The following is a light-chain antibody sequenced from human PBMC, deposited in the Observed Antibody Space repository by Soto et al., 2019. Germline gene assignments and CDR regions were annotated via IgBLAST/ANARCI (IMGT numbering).Light chain of an antibody. CDR1: QSISTY. Sequence: DIQMPQSPSSLPASVGDRVTLTCRASQSISTYLNWYQQKPGKAPDLLIYTASSLESGVPSRFSGSGSGTDFTLTISSLQPEDFATYYCQQYNSYSPYVTFGQGTKVDI. CDR2: TAS. CDR3: QQYNSYSPYVT. V-gene: IGKV1-39*01. J-gene: IGKJ1*01.